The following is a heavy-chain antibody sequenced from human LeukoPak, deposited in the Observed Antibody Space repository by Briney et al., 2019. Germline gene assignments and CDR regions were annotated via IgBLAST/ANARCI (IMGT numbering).Heavy chain of an antibody. CDR2: IYHSGST. V-gene: IGHV4-4*02. J-gene: IGHJ4*02. CDR3: ARSAPSGSYYESDY. D-gene: IGHD1-26*01. Sequence: SETLSLTCAVSGGSISSSSGNCWTWVRQPPGKGLEWIGEIYHSGSTNYNPSLKSRVTMSVDTSKNQFSLKLRSVTAADTAVYYCARSAPSGSYYESDYWGQGTLVTVSS. CDR1: GGSISSSSGNC.